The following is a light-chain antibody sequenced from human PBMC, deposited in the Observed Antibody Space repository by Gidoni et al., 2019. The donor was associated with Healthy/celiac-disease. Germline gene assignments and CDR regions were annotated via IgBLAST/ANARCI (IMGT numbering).Light chain of an antibody. CDR3: QQRSNWPPLT. J-gene: IGKJ4*01. Sequence: EIVLTQSPATLSLSPGERATLSCRASQSVSSYLAWYQQKPGQSPRLIIYDACNRAPGLPPRLSCSWSVTDFTLTISSREPEDFAVDYCQQRSNWPPLTFGGGTKVEIK. CDR2: DAC. V-gene: IGKV3-11*01. CDR1: QSVSSY.